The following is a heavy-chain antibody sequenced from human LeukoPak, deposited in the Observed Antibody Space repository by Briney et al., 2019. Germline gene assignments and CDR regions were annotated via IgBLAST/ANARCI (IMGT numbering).Heavy chain of an antibody. CDR1: GFTFSSYC. CDR3: ARIAGDRYPIEY. CDR2: IWYDGTNK. J-gene: IGHJ4*02. Sequence: GGSLSLFCAASGFTFSSYCMHWVRQAPGKGLEWVAVIWYDGTNKYYADSVKGRFTISRDNSKNTLYLQMNSLRAEDTAVYYCARIAGDRYPIEYWGQGTLVTVSS. D-gene: IGHD2-21*01. V-gene: IGHV3-33*01.